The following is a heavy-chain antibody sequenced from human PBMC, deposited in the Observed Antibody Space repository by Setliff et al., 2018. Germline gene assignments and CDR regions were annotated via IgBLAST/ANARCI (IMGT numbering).Heavy chain of an antibody. Sequence: PGESLKISCKGSGYSFTSYWIGWVRQMPGKGLEWMGIIYPGDSDTRYSPSFQGQVTISADKSISTAYLQWSSLKASDTAVYYCASISPGYSYGYFGVSNDDYYYYNMDVWGRGTTVTVS. D-gene: IGHD5-18*01. CDR2: IYPGDSDT. CDR3: ASISPGYSYGYFGVSNDDYYYYNMDV. V-gene: IGHV5-51*01. J-gene: IGHJ6*03. CDR1: GYSFTSYW.